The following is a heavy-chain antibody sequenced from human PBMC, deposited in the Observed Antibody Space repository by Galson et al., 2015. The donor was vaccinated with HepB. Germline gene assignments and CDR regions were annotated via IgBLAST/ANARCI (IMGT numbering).Heavy chain of an antibody. D-gene: IGHD5-12*01. CDR1: GYTLTELS. V-gene: IGHV1-24*01. CDR3: ATDSGYDWRLVNYYYYGMDV. CDR2: FDPEDGET. Sequence: SVKVSCKVSGYTLTELSMHWVRQAPGKELEWMGGFDPEDGETIYAQEFQGRVTMTEDTSTDTAYMELSSLRSEDTAVYYCATDSGYDWRLVNYYYYGMDVWGQGTTVTVSS. J-gene: IGHJ6*02.